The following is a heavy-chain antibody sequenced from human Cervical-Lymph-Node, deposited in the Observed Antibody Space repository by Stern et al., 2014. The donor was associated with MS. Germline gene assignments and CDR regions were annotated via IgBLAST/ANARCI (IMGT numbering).Heavy chain of an antibody. D-gene: IGHD3-22*01. CDR2: IIPMFGTT. CDR3: ARRDYYDSSGYYGDAFDI. CDR1: GGTFSSYA. J-gene: IGHJ3*02. Sequence: VQLVESGAEVKKPWSSVKVSCKASGGTFSSYAITWVRQAPGRGLEWMGEIIPMFGTTKYAQKFQGRVTIIADGSTTTAYMELSSLRSEDTAVYYCARRDYYDSSGYYGDAFDIWGQGTMVTVSS. V-gene: IGHV1-69*01.